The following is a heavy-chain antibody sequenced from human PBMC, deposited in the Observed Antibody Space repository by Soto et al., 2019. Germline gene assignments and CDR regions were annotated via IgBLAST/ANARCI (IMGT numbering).Heavy chain of an antibody. CDR3: ARGDYYGSETPNNWFDP. CDR1: GGSISSGSYY. D-gene: IGHD3-10*01. V-gene: IGHV4-39*01. J-gene: IGHJ5*02. Sequence: PSETLSLTCTVSGGSISSGSYYWGWIRQPPGKGLEWIGSIYYSGSTYYNPSLKSRVTISVDTSKNQFSLKLSSVTAADTAVYYCARGDYYGSETPNNWFDPWGQGTLVTVSS. CDR2: IYYSGST.